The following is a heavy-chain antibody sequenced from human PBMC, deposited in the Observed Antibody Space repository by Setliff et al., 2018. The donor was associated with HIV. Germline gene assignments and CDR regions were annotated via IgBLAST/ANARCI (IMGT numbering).Heavy chain of an antibody. CDR2: ISSSSSYT. J-gene: IGHJ2*01. CDR3: TTELWPYWYFDL. V-gene: IGHV3-11*06. Sequence: SCAASGFTFSDYYMSWIRQAPGKGLEWVSYISSSSSYTNYADSVKGRFTISRDNSKNTLYLQMNSLRAEDTAVYYCTTELWPYWYFDLWGRGTLVTVSS. CDR1: GFTFSDYY.